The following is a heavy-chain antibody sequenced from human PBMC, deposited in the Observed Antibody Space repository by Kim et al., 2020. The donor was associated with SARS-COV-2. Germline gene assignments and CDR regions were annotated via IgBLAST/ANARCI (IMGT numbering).Heavy chain of an antibody. J-gene: IGHJ4*02. CDR1: GFTFSSYG. Sequence: GGSLRLSCAASGFTFSSYGMHWVRQAPGKGLEWVAVISYDGSNKYYADSVKGRFTISRDNSKNTLYLQMNSLRAEDTAVYYCAKLLSTRGDFDYWGQGTLVTVSS. D-gene: IGHD5-12*01. V-gene: IGHV3-30*18. CDR2: ISYDGSNK. CDR3: AKLLSTRGDFDY.